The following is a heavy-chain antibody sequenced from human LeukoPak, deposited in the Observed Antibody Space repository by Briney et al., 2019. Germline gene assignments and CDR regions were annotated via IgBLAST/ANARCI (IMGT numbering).Heavy chain of an antibody. CDR2: VNPSSGIA. Sequence: GASVKVSCKASGYTFSDYYMHWVRQAPGQGPKWMGRVNPSSGIANYAQRFQGRVTMTRDTSISTAYMELSGLTSDDTALYYCARGNARSWYFLYWGLGTLVTVSS. V-gene: IGHV1-2*06. D-gene: IGHD6-13*01. J-gene: IGHJ4*02. CDR3: ARGNARSWYFLY. CDR1: GYTFSDYY.